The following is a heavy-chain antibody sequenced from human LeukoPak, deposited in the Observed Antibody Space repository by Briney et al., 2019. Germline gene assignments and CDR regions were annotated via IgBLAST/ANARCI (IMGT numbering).Heavy chain of an antibody. J-gene: IGHJ6*03. D-gene: IGHD6-13*01. CDR2: MNPNSGNT. V-gene: IGHV1-8*03. Sequence: ASVKVSCKASGYTFTSYDINWVRQATGQGLEWMGWMNPNSGNTGYAQTFQGRVTITRNTSISTAYMELSSLRSEDTAVYYCARAWEAAAPYYYYYYMDVWGKGTTVTVSS. CDR1: GYTFTSYD. CDR3: ARAWEAAAPYYYYYYMDV.